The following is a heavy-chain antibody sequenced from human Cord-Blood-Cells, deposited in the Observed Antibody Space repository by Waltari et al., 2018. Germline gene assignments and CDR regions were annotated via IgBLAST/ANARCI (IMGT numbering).Heavy chain of an antibody. Sequence: QVQLVQSGAEVKKPEASVKVSCKASGYTFTGYYMHWVRQAPGQGLEGMGRINPNSGGTNYAQKLQGRVTMTRDTSISTAYMELSRLRSDDTAVYYCASGGPYSGSYFAFDIWGQGTMVTVSS. V-gene: IGHV1-2*06. D-gene: IGHD1-26*01. J-gene: IGHJ3*02. CDR2: INPNSGGT. CDR3: ASGGPYSGSYFAFDI. CDR1: GYTFTGYY.